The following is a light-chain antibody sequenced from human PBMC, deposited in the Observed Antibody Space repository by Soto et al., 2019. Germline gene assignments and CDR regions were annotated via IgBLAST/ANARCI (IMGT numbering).Light chain of an antibody. Sequence: QSVLTQPRSVSGSPGQSVTVSCTGTSRDVGGYDYVSWFQQHPGKAPKLIIYDVSQRPSGVPDRFSGSKSGNTASLTISGLQAEDEADYHCCSYAAPNTYVRFGGGTKLTVL. CDR3: CSYAAPNTYVR. J-gene: IGLJ2*01. CDR2: DVS. V-gene: IGLV2-11*01. CDR1: SRDVGGYDY.